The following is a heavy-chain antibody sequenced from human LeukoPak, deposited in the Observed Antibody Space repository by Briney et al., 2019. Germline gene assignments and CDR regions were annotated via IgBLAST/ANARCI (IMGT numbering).Heavy chain of an antibody. CDR3: ARADWGSLDY. CDR2: IKQDGSEK. Sequence: GGSLRLSCAASGFIFSNYWMSWVRQAPGKGLEWVANIKQDGSEKYYVDSVRGRFTISRDNAKNSVSLQMNSLRAEDTAVYYCARADWGSLDYWGQGTLVTIPS. V-gene: IGHV3-7*01. CDR1: GFIFSNYW. J-gene: IGHJ4*02. D-gene: IGHD7-27*01.